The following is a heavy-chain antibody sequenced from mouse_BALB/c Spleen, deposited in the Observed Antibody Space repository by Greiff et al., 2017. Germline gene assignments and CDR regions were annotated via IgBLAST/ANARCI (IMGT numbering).Heavy chain of an antibody. CDR3: APTGTGFAY. Sequence: QVQLQQPGAELVKPGASVKLSCKASGYTFTSYWMHWVKQRPGQGLEWIGEINPSNGRTNYNEKFKSKATLTVDKSSSTAYMQLSSLTSEDSAVYYCAPTGTGFAYWGQGTLVTVSA. D-gene: IGHD4-1*02. J-gene: IGHJ3*01. CDR2: INPSNGRT. V-gene: IGHV1S81*02. CDR1: GYTFTSYW.